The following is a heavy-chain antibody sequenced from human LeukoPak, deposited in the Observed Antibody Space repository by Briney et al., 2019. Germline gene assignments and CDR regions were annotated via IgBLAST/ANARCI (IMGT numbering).Heavy chain of an antibody. CDR3: VRALTGSEDF. D-gene: IGHD1-20*01. CDR2: INDDGNVI. CDR1: GFTFSSYV. J-gene: IGHJ4*02. Sequence: GGSLRLSCTASGFTFSSYVMSWVRQAPGKGLEWVSSINDDGNVINYGDPVRGRFTISRDNAKNTLYLQMNSLRVEDTAVYYCVRALTGSEDFWGQGTLVTVSS. V-gene: IGHV3-74*01.